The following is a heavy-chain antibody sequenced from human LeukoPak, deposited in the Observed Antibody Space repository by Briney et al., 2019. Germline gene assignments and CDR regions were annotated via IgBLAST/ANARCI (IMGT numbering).Heavy chain of an antibody. CDR3: ARGVYYDFWSGYHPLFDI. J-gene: IGHJ3*02. D-gene: IGHD3-3*01. CDR2: ISAYNGNT. V-gene: IGHV1-18*01. Sequence: ASVKVSCKASGYTFTSYGISWVRQAPGQGLEWMGWISAYNGNTNYAQKLQGRVTMTTDTSTSTAYMELRSLRSDDTAVYYCARGVYYDFWSGYHPLFDIWGQGTMVTVSS. CDR1: GYTFTSYG.